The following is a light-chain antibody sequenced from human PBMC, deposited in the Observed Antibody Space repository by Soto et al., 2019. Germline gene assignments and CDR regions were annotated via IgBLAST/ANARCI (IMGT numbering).Light chain of an antibody. Sequence: EIVLTQSPGTLSLSPGERATLSCRASQSVGSYLAWYQQKPGQAPRLLIYDTSDRATGVPDRFSGSGSGTDFTLTISRLEPEDFAVYYCQQYGSSPPLTFGGGTKVDI. CDR3: QQYGSSPPLT. J-gene: IGKJ4*01. CDR2: DTS. V-gene: IGKV3-20*01. CDR1: QSVGSY.